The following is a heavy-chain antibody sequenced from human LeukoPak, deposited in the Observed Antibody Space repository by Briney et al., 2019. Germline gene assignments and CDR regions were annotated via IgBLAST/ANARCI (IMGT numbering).Heavy chain of an antibody. CDR2: IIPIFGTA. D-gene: IGHD3-10*01. CDR1: GGTFSSYA. CDR3: AIIRRTAYYYGSGSYWNWFDP. V-gene: IGHV1-69*06. Sequence: ASVKVSCKASGGTFSSYAISWVRQAPGQGLEWRGGIIPIFGTANYAQKFQGRVTMTEDTSTDTAYMELSSLRSEDTAVYYCAIIRRTAYYYGSGSYWNWFDPWGQGTLVTVSS. J-gene: IGHJ5*02.